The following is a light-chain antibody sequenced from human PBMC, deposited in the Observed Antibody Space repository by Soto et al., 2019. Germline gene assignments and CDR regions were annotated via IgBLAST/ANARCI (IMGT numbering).Light chain of an antibody. J-gene: IGKJ2*01. V-gene: IGKV3-20*01. CDR1: QRVSSNY. CDR2: GAS. CDR3: HQYGTLPYA. Sequence: IALTQSPGTLSLSLGERATLSCRASQRVSSNYVAWYQHKPGQAPRLLIHGASIRATGIPDRFSGSGSGTDFTLTISRLEPEDFAVYYCHQYGTLPYAFGQGTKLQIK.